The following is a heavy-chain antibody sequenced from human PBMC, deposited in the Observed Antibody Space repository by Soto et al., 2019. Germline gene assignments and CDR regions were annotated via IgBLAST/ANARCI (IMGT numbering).Heavy chain of an antibody. D-gene: IGHD3-3*01. V-gene: IGHV4-34*01. CDR2: INHSGST. CDR3: ARGKERSSIFGVVGGGSYYYMDV. Sequence: PSETLSLTCAVYGGSFSGYYLSWIRQPPGKGLEWIGEINHSGSTNYNPSLKSRVTISVDTSKNQFSLKLSSVTAADTAVYYCARGKERSSIFGVVGGGSYYYMDVWGKGTTVTVSS. CDR1: GGSFSGYY. J-gene: IGHJ6*03.